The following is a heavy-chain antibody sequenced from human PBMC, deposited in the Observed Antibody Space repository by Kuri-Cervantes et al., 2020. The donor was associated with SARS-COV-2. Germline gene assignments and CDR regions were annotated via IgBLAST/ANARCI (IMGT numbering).Heavy chain of an antibody. J-gene: IGHJ5*02. V-gene: IGHV3-30-3*01. CDR1: GFTFSSYA. D-gene: IGHD2-2*01. Sequence: GGSLRPSCAASGFTFSSYAMHWVRQAPGKGLEWVAVISYDGSNKYYADSVKGRFTISRDNSKNTLYLQMNSLRAEDTAVYYCARDLHCSSTSCYSPWFDPWGQGTLVTVSS. CDR3: ARDLHCSSTSCYSPWFDP. CDR2: ISYDGSNK.